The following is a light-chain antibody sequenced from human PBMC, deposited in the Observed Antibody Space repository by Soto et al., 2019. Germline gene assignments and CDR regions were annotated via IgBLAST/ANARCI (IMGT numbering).Light chain of an antibody. CDR1: SSDIGGYKY. CDR3: TSYSRYRVLV. V-gene: IGLV2-14*01. Sequence: QSALTQPASVSGSLGQSITISCTGTSSDIGGYKYVSWYQQHPGKAPKLIIFEVSNRASGVSDRFSGSNSGNTASLTISGLQAEDEADYYCTSYSRYRVLVFGGGTKLTVL. J-gene: IGLJ3*02. CDR2: EVS.